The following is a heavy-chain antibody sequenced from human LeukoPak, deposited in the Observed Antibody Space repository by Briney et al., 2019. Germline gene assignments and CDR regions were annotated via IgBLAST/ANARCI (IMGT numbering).Heavy chain of an antibody. D-gene: IGHD6-13*01. J-gene: IGHJ6*03. CDR3: ARDIAAAGTPQPDYYYYYYMDV. CDR1: GFIFNDYY. CDR2: VSISGSII. Sequence: GGSLRLSCAASGFIFNDYYMSWIRQAPGKGLEWVSYVSISGSIIYYADSVKGRFTISRDNAKNSLFLQMNSLRAEDTAVYYCARDIAAAGTPQPDYYYYYYMDVWGKGTTVTVSS. V-gene: IGHV3-11*01.